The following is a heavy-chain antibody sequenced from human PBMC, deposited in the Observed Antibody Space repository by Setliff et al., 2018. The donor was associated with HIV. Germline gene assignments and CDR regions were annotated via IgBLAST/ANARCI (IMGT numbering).Heavy chain of an antibody. Sequence: SETLSLTCAVSGGAIDDINWWNWIRQPPGKGLEWLGHAHYSGSNKNNPSLRSRISMAVDTSKNQVSLKLRSVTAADTAVYYCARESLNLGELSSNPDASDIWGQGTMVTVSS. CDR2: AHYSGSN. J-gene: IGHJ3*02. V-gene: IGHV4-59*12. CDR3: ARESLNLGELSSNPDASDI. CDR1: GGAIDDINW. D-gene: IGHD3-16*02.